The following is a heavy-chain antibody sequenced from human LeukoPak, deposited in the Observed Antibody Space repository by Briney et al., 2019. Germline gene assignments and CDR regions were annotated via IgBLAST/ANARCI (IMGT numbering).Heavy chain of an antibody. Sequence: PGGSLRLSCAASGFTVSSNYMSWVRQAPGKGLEWVSVIYSGGSTYYADSVKGRFTISRDNSKNTLYLQMNSLRAEDTAVYYCAREYSGSSGWFDPWGQGTLVTVSS. D-gene: IGHD1-26*01. CDR3: AREYSGSSGWFDP. CDR1: GFTVSSNY. V-gene: IGHV3-66*01. CDR2: IYSGGST. J-gene: IGHJ5*02.